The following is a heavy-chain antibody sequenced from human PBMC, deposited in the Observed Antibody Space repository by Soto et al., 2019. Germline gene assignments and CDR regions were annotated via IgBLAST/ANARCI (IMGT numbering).Heavy chain of an antibody. D-gene: IGHD1-26*01. V-gene: IGHV1-3*01. CDR3: ARWDVDMAYQWFDP. CDR1: GYSFTSYT. CDR2: INAGNGDT. J-gene: IGHJ5*02. Sequence: GASVKVSYKASGYSFTSYTIQWVRQAPGQRLEWMGWINAGNGDTKYAWKFQGRVTITRDTSASTVYMEVYGLTSEDTALHYCARWDVDMAYQWFDPWGQGTLVNVS.